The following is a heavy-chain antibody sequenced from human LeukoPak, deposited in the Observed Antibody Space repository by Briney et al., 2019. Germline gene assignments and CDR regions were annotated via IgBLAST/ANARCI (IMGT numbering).Heavy chain of an antibody. CDR3: AKCKGIAVAGSFDY. CDR1: GFTFSSYG. J-gene: IGHJ4*02. CDR2: ISYDGSNK. Sequence: GGSLRLSCAASGFTFSSYGMHWVRQAPGKGLEWVAVISYDGSNKYYADSVKGRFTISRDNSKNTLYLQMNSLRAEDTAVYYCAKCKGIAVAGSFDYWGQGTLVTVSS. V-gene: IGHV3-30*18. D-gene: IGHD6-19*01.